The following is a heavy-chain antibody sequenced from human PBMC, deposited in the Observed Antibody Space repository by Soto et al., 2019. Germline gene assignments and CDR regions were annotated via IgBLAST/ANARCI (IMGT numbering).Heavy chain of an antibody. CDR3: ARDGKDDFWSAYLDN. V-gene: IGHV3-33*01. CDR2: IWYDGSIK. CDR1: GFTFSSYG. Sequence: PGGSLRLSCAASGFTFSSYGMHWVRQAPGKGLEWVAVIWYDGSIKSYGDSVKGQFTISRDNSKNTLYLQMNSLRAEDTAVYYCARDGKDDFWSAYLDNWGQGTLVTVSS. J-gene: IGHJ4*02. D-gene: IGHD3-3*01.